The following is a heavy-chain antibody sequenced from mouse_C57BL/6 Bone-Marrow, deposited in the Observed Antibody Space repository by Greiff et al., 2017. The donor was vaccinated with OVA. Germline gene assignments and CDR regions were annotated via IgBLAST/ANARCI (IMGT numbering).Heavy chain of an antibody. CDR3: ARRRAGISWFAY. D-gene: IGHD3-3*01. CDR2: IYWDDDK. CDR1: GFSLSTSGMG. Sequence: QVTLKESGPGILQSSQTLSLTCSFSGFSLSTSGMGVSWIRQPSGKGLEWLAHIYWDDDKRYNPSLKSRLTISKDTSRNQVFLKITSVDTADTATYYCARRRAGISWFAYWGQGTLVTVSA. V-gene: IGHV8-12*01. J-gene: IGHJ3*01.